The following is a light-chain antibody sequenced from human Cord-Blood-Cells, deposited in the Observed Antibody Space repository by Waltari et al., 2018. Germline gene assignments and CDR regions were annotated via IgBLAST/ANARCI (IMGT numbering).Light chain of an antibody. CDR1: QRVSSY. V-gene: IGKV3-11*01. J-gene: IGKJ3*01. Sequence: IVLTQSPATLSLSPGESATLSCRASQRVSSYLAWYQQTPGQAPRLLIYDASNRATGIPARFSGSGSGTDFTLTISSLEPEDFAVYYCQQRSNWPPTFGPGTKVDIK. CDR2: DAS. CDR3: QQRSNWPPT.